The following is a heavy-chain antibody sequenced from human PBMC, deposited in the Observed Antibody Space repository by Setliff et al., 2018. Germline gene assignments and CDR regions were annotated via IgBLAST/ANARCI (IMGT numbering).Heavy chain of an antibody. CDR3: ARESSSGWHGDY. CDR2: INSDASRI. CDR1: GFTFSSFW. Sequence: LRLSCVASGFTFSSFWMHWVRQAPGKGLVWVSRINSDASRITYADSVKGRFTISRDNAKNTVYLQMNSLRVEDTAVYYCARESSSGWHGDYWGQGTLVTVSS. D-gene: IGHD3-22*01. V-gene: IGHV3-74*03. J-gene: IGHJ4*02.